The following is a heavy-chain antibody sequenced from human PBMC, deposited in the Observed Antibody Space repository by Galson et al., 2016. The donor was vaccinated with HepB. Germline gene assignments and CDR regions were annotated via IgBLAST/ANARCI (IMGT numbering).Heavy chain of an antibody. J-gene: IGHJ4*02. CDR3: AKDMIQGVIS. CDR2: ISWNSGSI. V-gene: IGHV3-9*01. Sequence: SLRLSCAASGFTFDDYAMHWVRQAPGKGLEWVSGISWNSGSIGYADSVKGRFTISRDNAKNSLYLQMDSLRAEDTALYYCAKDMIQGVISWGQGTLVTVSS. CDR1: GFTFDDYA. D-gene: IGHD3-10*01.